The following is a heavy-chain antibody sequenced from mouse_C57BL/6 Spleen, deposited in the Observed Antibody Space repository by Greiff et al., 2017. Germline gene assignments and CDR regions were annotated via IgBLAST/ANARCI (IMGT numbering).Heavy chain of an antibody. D-gene: IGHD3-3*01. CDR3: ARKGDPYYFDY. CDR1: GYTFTSYW. Sequence: VQLQQPGAELVRPGSSVKLSCTASGYTFTSYWMPWVKPRPIQGLEWIGNIDPSDSETHYNQKFKDKATLTVDQSSSTAYMQLSSLTSEDAAVYYCARKGDPYYFDYWGQGTTLTVSS. CDR2: IDPSDSET. J-gene: IGHJ2*01. V-gene: IGHV1-52*01.